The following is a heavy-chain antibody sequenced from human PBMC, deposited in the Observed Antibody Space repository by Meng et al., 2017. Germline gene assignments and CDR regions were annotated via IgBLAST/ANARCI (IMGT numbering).Heavy chain of an antibody. J-gene: IGHJ4*02. Sequence: ETLSLTCTVSGGSISSSSYYWGWVRQAPGKGLEWVANIKQDGSEKYYVDSVKGRFTIPRDNAKNSLYLQMNSLRAEDTAVYYCARDRIQLWRWGQGTLVTVSS. CDR1: GGSISSSSYY. D-gene: IGHD5-18*01. CDR3: ARDRIQLWR. V-gene: IGHV3-7*01. CDR2: IKQDGSEK.